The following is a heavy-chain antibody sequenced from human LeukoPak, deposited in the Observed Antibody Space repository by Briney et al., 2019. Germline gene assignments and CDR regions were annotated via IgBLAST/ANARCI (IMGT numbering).Heavy chain of an antibody. CDR3: AGSYYDILTGFDY. CDR2: IKQDGSEK. J-gene: IGHJ4*02. CDR1: GFTFSSYW. V-gene: IGHV3-7*01. Sequence: GSLRLSCAASGFTFSSYWMSWVRQAPGKGLEWVANIKQDGSEKYYVDSVKGRFTISRDNAKNSLYLQMNSLRAEDTAVYYCAGSYYDILTGFDYWGQGTLVTVSS. D-gene: IGHD3-9*01.